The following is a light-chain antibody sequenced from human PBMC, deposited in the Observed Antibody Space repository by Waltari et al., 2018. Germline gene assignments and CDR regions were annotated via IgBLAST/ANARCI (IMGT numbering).Light chain of an antibody. CDR1: QSVSSSY. Sequence: EIVLTQSPGTLSLSPGERATLSCRASQSVSSSYLAWYQQKPGQAPRLLIHGASSRATGIPYRFSCSGSGTDFTLTISRLEPEDFAVYYCQQYGSSRSITFGQGTRLEIK. CDR3: QQYGSSRSIT. CDR2: GAS. J-gene: IGKJ5*01. V-gene: IGKV3-20*01.